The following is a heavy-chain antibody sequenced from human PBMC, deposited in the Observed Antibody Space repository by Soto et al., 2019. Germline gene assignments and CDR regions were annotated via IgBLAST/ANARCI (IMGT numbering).Heavy chain of an antibody. D-gene: IGHD6-19*01. Sequence: QVHLAESGGGVVQPGRSLRLSCAASGFTFSAYGMHWVRRAPGKGLGWVAGIWFDGNKKCYADSVKGRFTISRDNSINTLYLEMNSLRAEDTAVYYCARDFDPYTSGPDYWGQGTLVTVSS. J-gene: IGHJ4*02. CDR1: GFTFSAYG. CDR3: ARDFDPYTSGPDY. CDR2: IWFDGNKK. V-gene: IGHV3-33*01.